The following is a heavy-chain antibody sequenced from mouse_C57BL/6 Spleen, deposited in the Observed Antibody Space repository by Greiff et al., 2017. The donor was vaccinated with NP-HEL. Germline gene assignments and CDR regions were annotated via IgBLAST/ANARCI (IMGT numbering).Heavy chain of an antibody. J-gene: IGHJ4*01. CDR2: IDPSDSYT. CDR1: GYTFTSYW. D-gene: IGHD2-5*01. Sequence: QVHVKQSGAELVKPGASVKLSCKASGYTFTSYWMQWVKQRPGQGLEWIGEIDPSDSYTNYNQKFKGKATLTVDTSSSTAYMQLSSLTSEDSAVYYCARGYYSNQGYAMDYWGQGTSVTVSS. CDR3: ARGYYSNQGYAMDY. V-gene: IGHV1-50*01.